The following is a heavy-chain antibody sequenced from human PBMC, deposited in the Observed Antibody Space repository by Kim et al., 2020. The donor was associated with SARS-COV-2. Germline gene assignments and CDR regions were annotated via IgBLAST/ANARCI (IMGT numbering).Heavy chain of an antibody. V-gene: IGHV3-21*01. CDR3: AREGLNSFDY. CDR2: YI. D-gene: IGHD1-7*01. J-gene: IGHJ4*02. Sequence: YIYYADSVKDRFTISRDNAKNSLYLQMNSLRAEDTAVYYCAREGLNSFDYWGQGTLVTVSS.